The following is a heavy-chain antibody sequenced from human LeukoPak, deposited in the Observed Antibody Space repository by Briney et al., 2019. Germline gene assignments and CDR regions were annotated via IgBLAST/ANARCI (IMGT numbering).Heavy chain of an antibody. CDR2: IYPGDSDT. CDR3: ARPRAQHLAPGRDAFDI. V-gene: IGHV5-51*01. Sequence: GESLKISCKGSGYSLTSYWIGWVRQLPGKGLEWMGIIYPGDSDTRYSPSFQGQVTISADKSISTAYLQWSSLKASDTAMYYCARPRAQHLAPGRDAFDIWGQGTMVTVSS. J-gene: IGHJ3*02. CDR1: GYSLTSYW. D-gene: IGHD5-24*01.